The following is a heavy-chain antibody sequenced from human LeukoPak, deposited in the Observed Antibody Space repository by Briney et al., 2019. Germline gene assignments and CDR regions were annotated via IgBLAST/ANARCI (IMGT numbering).Heavy chain of an antibody. CDR3: AKDPSGGSYSGDAFDI. J-gene: IGHJ3*02. D-gene: IGHD1-26*01. CDR2: IGTAGDT. V-gene: IGHV3-13*01. Sequence: GGSLRLSCAASGFTFKSYDMHWVRQAAGEGLEWVSAIGTAGDTYYPGSVKGRFTISRENAKNSLYLQMNSLRAEDTAVYYCAKDPSGGSYSGDAFDIWGQGTMVTVSS. CDR1: GFTFKSYD.